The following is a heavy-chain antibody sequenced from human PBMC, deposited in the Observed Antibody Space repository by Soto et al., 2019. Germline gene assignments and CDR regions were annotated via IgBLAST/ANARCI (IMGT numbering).Heavy chain of an antibody. D-gene: IGHD3-16*01. CDR1: GFTFDDYT. J-gene: IGHJ6*02. Sequence: PGGSLRLSCAASGFTFDDYTMHWVRQAPGKGLEWVSLISWDGGSTYYADSVKGRFTISRDNSKNSLYLQMNSLRTEDTALYYCAKDITGYYGMDVWGQGTTVTAP. CDR2: ISWDGGST. V-gene: IGHV3-43*01. CDR3: AKDITGYYGMDV.